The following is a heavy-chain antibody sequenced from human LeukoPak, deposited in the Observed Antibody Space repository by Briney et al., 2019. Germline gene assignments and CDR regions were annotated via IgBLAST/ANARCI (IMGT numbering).Heavy chain of an antibody. D-gene: IGHD2-8*02. CDR3: TKSGSRYCTGGNCYFDY. CDR2: ISYDGSNK. J-gene: IGHJ4*02. Sequence: GGSLRLSCAASGFTFSSYAMHWVRQAPGKRLEWVAVISYDGSNKYYADSVKGRFTISSDNSKNTLYLQMNSLRPEDTAVYYCTKSGSRYCTGGNCYFDYWGQGTLVTVSS. V-gene: IGHV3-30*04. CDR1: GFTFSSYA.